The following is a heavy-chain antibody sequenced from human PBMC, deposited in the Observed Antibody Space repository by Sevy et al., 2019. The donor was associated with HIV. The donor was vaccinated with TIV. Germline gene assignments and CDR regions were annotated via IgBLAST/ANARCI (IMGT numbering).Heavy chain of an antibody. J-gene: IGHJ4*02. V-gene: IGHV3-7*01. Sequence: VGSLRLSCAASGFSFSTYWMHWVRQAPGKGLEWVANIKQDESEKYYVPSVKGRFTISRDNAKNSVYLEMNSLRPEDTAIYYCAKGNSGSFDYWGQGTLVTVSS. CDR3: AKGNSGSFDY. D-gene: IGHD3-22*01. CDR2: IKQDESEK. CDR1: GFSFSTYW.